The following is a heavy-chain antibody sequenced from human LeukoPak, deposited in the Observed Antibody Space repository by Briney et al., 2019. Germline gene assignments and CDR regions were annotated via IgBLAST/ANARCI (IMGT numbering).Heavy chain of an antibody. J-gene: IGHJ4*02. V-gene: IGHV1-69*13. CDR2: IIPIFGTA. D-gene: IGHD6-19*01. CDR1: GGTFSSYA. Sequence: SVKVSCKASGGTFSSYAISWVRQAPGQGLEWMGGIIPIFGTANYAQKFQGRVTITADESTSTAYMELSSLRSEDTAVYYCASLPGEWLCAYSSGWSYYFDYWGQGTLVTVSS. CDR3: ASLPGEWLCAYSSGWSYYFDY.